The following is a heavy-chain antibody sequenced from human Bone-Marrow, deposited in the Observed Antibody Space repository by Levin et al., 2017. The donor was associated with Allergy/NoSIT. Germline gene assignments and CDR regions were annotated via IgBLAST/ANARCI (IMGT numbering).Heavy chain of an antibody. V-gene: IGHV3-30*04. J-gene: IGHJ4*02. CDR2: ISYDESKN. Sequence: SCVASGFTFSNYPLHWVRQAPGKGLEWVAVISYDESKNYYADSVKGRFTISRDNSKNTLYLQMNSLRPEDTAVYYCARGPFLTGPDYWGQGSLVTVSS. CDR3: ARGPFLTGPDY. D-gene: IGHD7-27*01. CDR1: GFTFSNYP.